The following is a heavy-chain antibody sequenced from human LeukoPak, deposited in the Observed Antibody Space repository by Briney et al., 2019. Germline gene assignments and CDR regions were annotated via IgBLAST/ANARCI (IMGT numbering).Heavy chain of an antibody. CDR2: ISSNGDNT. J-gene: IGHJ4*02. Sequence: GGSLRLSCLVSGFTLSTYVMHWVRPAPGKGLEYVSAISSNGDNTYYADSLKGRFTISRDNSKNTLYLQMSSLRADDTAVYYCVRGTGYWGQGTLVTVAS. CDR1: GFTLSTYV. V-gene: IGHV3-64D*06. CDR3: VRGTGY.